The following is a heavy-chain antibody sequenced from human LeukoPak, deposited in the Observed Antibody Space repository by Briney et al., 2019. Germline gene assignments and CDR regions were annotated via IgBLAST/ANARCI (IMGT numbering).Heavy chain of an antibody. CDR3: AKGRSGYDFDY. CDR2: ISGSGGST. Sequence: AGGSLRLSCAASGFTFSSYSMTWVRQAPGKGLEWVSGISGSGGSTYCADSVGGRFTISRDNSKNTVYLQMNSLRADDTAVYYCAKGRSGYDFDYWGQGTLVTVSS. CDR1: GFTFSSYS. D-gene: IGHD5-12*01. J-gene: IGHJ4*02. V-gene: IGHV3-23*01.